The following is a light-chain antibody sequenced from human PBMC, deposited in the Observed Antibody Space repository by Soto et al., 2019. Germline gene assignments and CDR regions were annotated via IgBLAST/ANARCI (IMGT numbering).Light chain of an antibody. CDR1: SSDVGGYNY. CDR2: DVS. V-gene: IGLV2-14*01. Sequence: QSVLTQPASVSGSPGQSITISRTGTSSDVGGYNYVSWYQQHPGKAPKLMIYDVSNRPSGVSNRFSGSKSGNTASLTISGLQAEDEADYYSSSYTSSSSLVFGTGTKVTVL. CDR3: SSYTSSSSLV. J-gene: IGLJ1*01.